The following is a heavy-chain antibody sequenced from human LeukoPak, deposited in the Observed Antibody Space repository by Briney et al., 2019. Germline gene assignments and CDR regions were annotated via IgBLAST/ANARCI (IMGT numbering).Heavy chain of an antibody. V-gene: IGHV3-30*18. J-gene: IGHJ4*02. Sequence: PGGSLRLSCAASGFIFSSYGMHWVRQAPGKGLEWVAVISYDGSNKYYADSVKGRFTISRDNSKNTLYLQMNSLRAEDTAVYYCAKEVNFDWLGASDFWGQGTLVTVSS. CDR3: AKEVNFDWLGASDF. D-gene: IGHD3-9*01. CDR2: ISYDGSNK. CDR1: GFIFSSYG.